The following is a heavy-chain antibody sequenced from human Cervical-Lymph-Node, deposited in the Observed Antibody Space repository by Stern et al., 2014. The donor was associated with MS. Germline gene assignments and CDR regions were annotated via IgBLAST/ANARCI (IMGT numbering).Heavy chain of an antibody. V-gene: IGHV3-53*01. CDR1: GVTVRRDY. CDR2: ITNVGST. Sequence: EGQLVQSGGGVIQPGGSLRLSCTASGVTVRRDYMTWVRQAPGKGLEWVSLITNVGSTFYTDSVKGRFTISRDDSKNTVYLHMTSLRAEDTAMYYCARDTSSPERSDWWGQGTLVTVSS. CDR3: ARDTSSPERSDW. D-gene: IGHD1-1*01. J-gene: IGHJ4*02.